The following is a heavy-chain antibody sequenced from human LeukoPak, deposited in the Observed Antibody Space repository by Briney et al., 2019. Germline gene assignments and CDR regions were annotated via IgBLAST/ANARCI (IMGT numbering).Heavy chain of an antibody. CDR3: AREWATYYDILTGYYKGGWFDP. D-gene: IGHD3-9*01. J-gene: IGHJ5*02. CDR1: GYTFTSYY. Sequence: ASVKVSCKASGYTFTSYYMHWVRQAPGQGLEWMGIINPSGGSTTYAQKFQGRVTITTDESTSTAYMELSSLRSEDTAVYYCAREWATYYDILTGYYKGGWFDPWGQGTLVTVSS. V-gene: IGHV1-46*01. CDR2: INPSGGST.